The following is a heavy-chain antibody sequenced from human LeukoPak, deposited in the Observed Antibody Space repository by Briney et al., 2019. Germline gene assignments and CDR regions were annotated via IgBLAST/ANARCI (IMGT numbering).Heavy chain of an antibody. D-gene: IGHD6-13*01. CDR3: ARAAADSYYYYMDV. J-gene: IGHJ6*03. CDR2: ISPSGGST. Sequence: GASVKVSCKAFGYTFTSNYMHWVRQAPGQGPEWMGVISPSGGSTTYAQKFQGRVTLTRDMSTSTDYLELSSLRSEDTAVYYCARAAADSYYYYMDVWGKGTTVTVSS. V-gene: IGHV1-46*01. CDR1: GYTFTSNY.